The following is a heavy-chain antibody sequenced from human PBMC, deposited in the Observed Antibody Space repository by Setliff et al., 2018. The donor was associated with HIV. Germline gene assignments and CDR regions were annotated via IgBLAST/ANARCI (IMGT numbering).Heavy chain of an antibody. V-gene: IGHV4-39*07. J-gene: IGHJ2*01. CDR2: IYSTGRGRT. CDR1: GGSVTSSTYY. Sequence: SETLSLTCTVSGGSVTSSTYYWGWSRQPPGKGLEWIGNIYSTGRGRTYYSPSLKSRVTVSVDTSKNQFSLKLSSVTAADTAAYYFARDGEWLRLGTYWYFDLWGRGTLVTVSS. D-gene: IGHD5-12*01. CDR3: ARDGEWLRLGTYWYFDL.